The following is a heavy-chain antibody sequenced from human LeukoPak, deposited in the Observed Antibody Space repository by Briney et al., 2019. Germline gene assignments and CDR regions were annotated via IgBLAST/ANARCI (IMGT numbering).Heavy chain of an antibody. CDR1: GYSISSGYH. CDR3: ARDAPDFVVVTAGGPDAFDI. V-gene: IGHV4-38-2*02. CDR2: IYHSGST. J-gene: IGHJ3*02. D-gene: IGHD2-21*02. Sequence: SETLSLTCTVSGYSISSGYHWGWIRQPPGKGLEWIGSIYHSGSTYYNPSLKSRVTISVDKSKNQFSLKLSSVTAADTAVYYCARDAPDFVVVTAGGPDAFDIWGQGTMVTVSS.